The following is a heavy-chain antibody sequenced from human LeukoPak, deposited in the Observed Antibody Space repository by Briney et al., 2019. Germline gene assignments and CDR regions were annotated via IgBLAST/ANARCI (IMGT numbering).Heavy chain of an antibody. CDR3: ARRSSGWDHFDY. Sequence: PSETLSLTCTVSGGSISSSSYYWGWIRQPPGKGLEWIGSIYYSGNTYYNPSLKSRVTISVDTSKNQFSLKLSSVTAADTAVYYCARRSSGWDHFDYWGQGTLVTVSS. CDR2: IYYSGNT. J-gene: IGHJ4*02. CDR1: GGSISSSSYY. D-gene: IGHD6-19*01. V-gene: IGHV4-39*01.